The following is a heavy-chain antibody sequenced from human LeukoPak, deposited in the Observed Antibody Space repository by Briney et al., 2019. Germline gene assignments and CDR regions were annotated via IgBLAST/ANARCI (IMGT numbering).Heavy chain of an antibody. V-gene: IGHV5-51*01. D-gene: IGHD6-25*01. CDR1: GYSFTSYW. CDR2: IYPGDSDT. Sequence: GESLKISCNGSGYSFTSYWIGWARQRPGKGLEWMGIIYPGDSDTRYSPSFEGQVTISADKSISTAYLHWSSLKASDTAIYYCARRGSAWNYMDVWGKGTTVTVSS. J-gene: IGHJ6*03. CDR3: ARRGSAWNYMDV.